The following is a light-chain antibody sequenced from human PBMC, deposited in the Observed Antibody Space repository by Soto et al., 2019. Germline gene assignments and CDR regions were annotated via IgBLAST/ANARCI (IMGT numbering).Light chain of an antibody. V-gene: IGLV1-40*01. CDR1: SFNIGAGYD. J-gene: IGLJ3*02. CDR2: GNN. CDR3: QSYDSSLSGSV. Sequence: QSVLTQPPSVSGAPGQRVTISCTGSSFNIGAGYDVHWYQQLPGTAPKLLIYGNNNRPSGVPDRFSGSKSGTSASLAITGLQAEDEADCYCQSYDSSLSGSVFGGGTKVTVL.